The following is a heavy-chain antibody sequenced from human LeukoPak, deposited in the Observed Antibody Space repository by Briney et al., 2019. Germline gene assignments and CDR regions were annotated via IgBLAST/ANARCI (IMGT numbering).Heavy chain of an antibody. Sequence: GGSLRLSCAASGFTFSSYWMSWVRQAPGKGLEWVANIKQDGSEKYYVDSVKGRFTISRDNAKNSLYLQMNSLRAEDTAVYYCARIGYCSSTSCLPMDVWGKGTTVTVSS. CDR2: IKQDGSEK. CDR1: GFTFSSYW. D-gene: IGHD2-2*01. V-gene: IGHV3-7*01. J-gene: IGHJ6*04. CDR3: ARIGYCSSTSCLPMDV.